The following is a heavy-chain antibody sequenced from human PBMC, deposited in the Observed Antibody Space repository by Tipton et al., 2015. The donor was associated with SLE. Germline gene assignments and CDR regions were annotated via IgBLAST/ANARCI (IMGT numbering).Heavy chain of an antibody. D-gene: IGHD4-17*01. V-gene: IGHV4-38-2*01. CDR3: AGPYGDYGFFKY. CDR1: GFYVSDGFY. J-gene: IGHJ1*01. CDR2: IYHSGLT. Sequence: TLSLTCAVSGFYVSDGFYWGWIRQPPGKGLEWIASIYHSGLTYSNPSLKSRIAFSVDTSKNQFSLRLSSVTAADTAVYYCAGPYGDYGFFKYWGQGARIIVSS.